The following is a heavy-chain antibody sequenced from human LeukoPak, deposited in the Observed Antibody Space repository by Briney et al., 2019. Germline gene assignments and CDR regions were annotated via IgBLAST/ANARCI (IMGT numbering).Heavy chain of an antibody. CDR1: GGSISSYY. J-gene: IGHJ4*02. V-gene: IGHV4-59*08. Sequence: SETLSLTCTVSGGSISSYYWSWIRQPPVKVLEWIGYIYYSGSTNYNPSLKSRVTISVDTSKNQFSLKLSSVTAADTAVYYCARHRGDYNDSSRYYQNWGQGTLVTVSS. CDR3: ARHRGDYNDSSRYYQN. CDR2: IYYSGST. D-gene: IGHD3-22*01.